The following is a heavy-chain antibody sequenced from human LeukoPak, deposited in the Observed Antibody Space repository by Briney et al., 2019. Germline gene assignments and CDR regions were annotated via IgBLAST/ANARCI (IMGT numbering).Heavy chain of an antibody. J-gene: IGHJ4*02. CDR1: GFTFSSYA. CDR2: ISGSGGST. Sequence: GGSLRLSCAASGFTFSSYAMSWVRPAPGKGLEWVSAISGSGGSTYYADSVKGRFTISRDNSKNALYLQMNSLRAEDTAVYYCAKFVSGSYYFDYWGQGTLVTVSS. D-gene: IGHD1-26*01. V-gene: IGHV3-23*01. CDR3: AKFVSGSYYFDY.